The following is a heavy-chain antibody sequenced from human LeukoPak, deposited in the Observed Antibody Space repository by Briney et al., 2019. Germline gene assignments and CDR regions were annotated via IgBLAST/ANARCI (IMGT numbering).Heavy chain of an antibody. Sequence: PSETLSLTCAVYGGSFSGYYWSWIRQPPGKGLEWIGEINHSGSTNYNPSLKSRVTISVDTSKNQFSLKLSSVTAADTAVYYCARGPAIAAAGRFVYWGQGTLVTVSS. CDR3: ARGPAIAAAGRFVY. CDR2: INHSGST. D-gene: IGHD6-13*01. J-gene: IGHJ4*02. CDR1: GGSFSGYY. V-gene: IGHV4-34*01.